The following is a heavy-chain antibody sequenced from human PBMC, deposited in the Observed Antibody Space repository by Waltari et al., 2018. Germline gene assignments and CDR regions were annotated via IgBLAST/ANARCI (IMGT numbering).Heavy chain of an antibody. Sequence: QVQLVQSGAEVKKPGASVKVSCKASGYTFTGYYMHWVRQAPGQGLEWMGWINPNSGGTNYAQKFQGRVTMTRDTSISTAYMELSRLRSDDTAVYYCARQVLGDYYDFWSGYFDYWGQGTLVTVSS. V-gene: IGHV1-2*02. CDR3: ARQVLGDYYDFWSGYFDY. D-gene: IGHD3-3*01. CDR1: GYTFTGYY. CDR2: INPNSGGT. J-gene: IGHJ4*02.